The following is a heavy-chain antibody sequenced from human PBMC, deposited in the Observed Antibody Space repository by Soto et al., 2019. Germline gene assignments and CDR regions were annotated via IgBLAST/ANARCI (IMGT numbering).Heavy chain of an antibody. CDR3: ARRIALAARDLDY. V-gene: IGHV4-34*01. D-gene: IGHD6-19*01. Sequence: SETLSLTCAVYGGSFSGYYWSWIRQPPGKGLEWIGEINHSGSTNYNPSLKSRVTISVDTSKNQFSLKLSSVTAADTAVYYCARRIALAARDLDYWGQGTLVTVSS. CDR2: INHSGST. J-gene: IGHJ4*02. CDR1: GGSFSGYY.